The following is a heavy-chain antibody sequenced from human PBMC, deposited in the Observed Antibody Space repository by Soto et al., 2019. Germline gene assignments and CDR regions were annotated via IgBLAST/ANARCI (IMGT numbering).Heavy chain of an antibody. CDR3: TRRIAVAGTYYFDY. Sequence: LLVESGGGFVQPGGSLRLSCVDSGFTFSHAWMDWVRQAPGKGLEWVGRIKSISDGETTNYAASVAGRFTISRDDSKNTLFLHVNSLKTEDTGVYYCTRRIAVAGTYYFDYWGQGTLVTVSS. CDR2: IKSISDGETT. CDR1: GFTFSHAW. V-gene: IGHV3-15*07. D-gene: IGHD6-19*01. J-gene: IGHJ4*02.